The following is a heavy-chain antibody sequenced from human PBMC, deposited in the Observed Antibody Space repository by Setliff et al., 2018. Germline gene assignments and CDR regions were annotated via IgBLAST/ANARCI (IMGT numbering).Heavy chain of an antibody. D-gene: IGHD3-3*01. CDR2: ITSSGSTI. V-gene: IGHV3-11*01. Sequence: GGSLRLSCAASGFTFSDYYMSWIRQAPGKGLEWISYITSSGSTIYYADSVKGRFTISRDNAKNSLYLQMNSLKTEDTAVYYCTRARDRSGYWDFDYWGQGTLVTVSS. J-gene: IGHJ4*02. CDR3: TRARDRSGYWDFDY. CDR1: GFTFSDYY.